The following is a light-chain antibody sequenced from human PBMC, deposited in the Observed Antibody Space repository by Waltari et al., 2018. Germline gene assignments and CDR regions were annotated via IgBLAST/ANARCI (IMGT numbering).Light chain of an antibody. CDR3: NSRDSGSSPVRK. Sequence: SSELTQDPAVSVALGQTVRITCHGDSLRNYYASWYQQKPGQAPILVLYGKNNRPSGIPDRFSGSSSGNTSASTITGAQAEDDADYDCNSRDSGSSPVRKFGGGTKRTV. J-gene: IGLJ3*02. CDR1: SLRNYY. V-gene: IGLV3-19*01. CDR2: GKN.